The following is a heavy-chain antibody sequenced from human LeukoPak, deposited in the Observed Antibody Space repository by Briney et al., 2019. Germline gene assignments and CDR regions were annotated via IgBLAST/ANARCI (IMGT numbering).Heavy chain of an antibody. D-gene: IGHD6-19*01. V-gene: IGHV3-20*04. J-gene: IGHJ4*02. CDR1: GFTFDEYA. Sequence: GGSLRLSCTASGFTFDEYAMYWVRQTPGKGLEWVSLITKNGENTYYADSVKGRFTISRDNAKSSLYLQMNSLRAEDTAVYYCARCQYNSSPDFWGQGTLVTVSS. CDR2: ITKNGENT. CDR3: ARCQYNSSPDF.